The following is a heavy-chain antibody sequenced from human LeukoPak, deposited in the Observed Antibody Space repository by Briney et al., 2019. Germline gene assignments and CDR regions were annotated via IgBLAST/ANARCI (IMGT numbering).Heavy chain of an antibody. V-gene: IGHV3-21*01. CDR3: ARDLTGITRKPFDY. J-gene: IGHJ4*02. CDR2: ISSSSNYI. Sequence: GGSLRLSCAASGFSFSSYSMNWVRQAPGKGLEWVSSISSSSNYIYYADSVKGRFTVSRDNAKNSLYLQLNSLRAEDTAVYYCARDLTGITRKPFDYWGQGTLVTVSS. D-gene: IGHD1-7*01. CDR1: GFSFSSYS.